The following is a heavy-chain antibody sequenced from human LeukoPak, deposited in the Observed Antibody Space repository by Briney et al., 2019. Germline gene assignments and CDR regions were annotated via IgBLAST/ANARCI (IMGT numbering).Heavy chain of an antibody. CDR2: IHTSGST. J-gene: IGHJ4*02. CDR3: AREGGLRYFDWLFDYFDY. D-gene: IGHD3-9*01. CDR1: GGSISSYY. Sequence: SETLSLTCTVSGGSISSYYWSWIRQPAGKGLEWIGRIHTSGSTNYNPSLKSRVTISVDTSKNQFSLKLSSVTAADTAVYYCAREGGLRYFDWLFDYFDYWGQGTLVTVSS. V-gene: IGHV4-4*07.